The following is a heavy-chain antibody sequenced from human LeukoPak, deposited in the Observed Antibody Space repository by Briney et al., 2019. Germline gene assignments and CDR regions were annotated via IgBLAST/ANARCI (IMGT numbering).Heavy chain of an antibody. Sequence: GGSLRLSCAASGFTFSAFWMHWVRQAPGKGLEWVSVISGSGGTTYYADSVKGRFTISRDSSKNTLYLQMNSLRAEDTAVYYCAKVSGGGLYYDGMDVWGQGTTVTVSS. CDR1: GFTFSAFW. J-gene: IGHJ6*02. V-gene: IGHV3-23*01. CDR2: ISGSGGTT. CDR3: AKVSGGGLYYDGMDV. D-gene: IGHD1-14*01.